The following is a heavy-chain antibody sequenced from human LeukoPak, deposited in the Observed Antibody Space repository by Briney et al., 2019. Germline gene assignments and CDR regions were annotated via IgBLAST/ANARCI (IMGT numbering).Heavy chain of an antibody. J-gene: IGHJ6*02. CDR2: INPNSGGT. CDR3: ARTSSSWYARDYYYYGMDV. D-gene: IGHD6-13*01. V-gene: IGHV1-2*02. Sequence: ASVKVSCKASGYTFTGYYMRWVRQAPGQGLEWMGWINPNSGGTNYAQKFQGRVTMTRDTSISTAYMELSRLRSDDTAVYYCARTSSSWYARDYYYYGMDVWGQGTTVTVSS. CDR1: GYTFTGYY.